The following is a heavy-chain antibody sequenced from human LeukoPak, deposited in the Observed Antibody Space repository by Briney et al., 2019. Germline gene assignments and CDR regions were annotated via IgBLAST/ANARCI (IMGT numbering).Heavy chain of an antibody. CDR3: ARAYNSGNSDFGY. D-gene: IGHD4-23*01. Sequence: SGGSLRLSCEASGFSFSSYWMIWVRQAPGKGLEWVGNIQQDGGGKDYVDAVKGRFTISRENAKNSLYLQMDSLRAEDTAVYYCARAYNSGNSDFGYCGLGTLVTVSS. V-gene: IGHV3-7*01. J-gene: IGHJ4*02. CDR2: IQQDGGGK. CDR1: GFSFSSYW.